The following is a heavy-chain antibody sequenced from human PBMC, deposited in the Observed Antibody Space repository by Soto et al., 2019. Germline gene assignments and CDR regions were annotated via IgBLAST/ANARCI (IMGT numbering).Heavy chain of an antibody. D-gene: IGHD3-10*01. J-gene: IGHJ4*02. CDR3: ARVYFKYDY. V-gene: IGHV3-7*01. CDR2: IKEDGREK. Sequence: EVQLVESGGGLVQPGGSLRLSCVASKFTFSNYWMTWVRQAPGKGLEWVANIKEDGREKYYVDSVKGRFTISRDNAKNSLYLQMNSLRAEDTAVYYCARVYFKYDYWGQGTLVTVSS. CDR1: KFTFSNYW.